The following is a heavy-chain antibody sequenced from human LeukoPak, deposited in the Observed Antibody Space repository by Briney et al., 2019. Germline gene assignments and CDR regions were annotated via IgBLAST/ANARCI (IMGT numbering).Heavy chain of an antibody. Sequence: SETLSLTCTVSGGSISSSNYYWGWIRQPPGKGLEWIGSIYYSGSTYYNPSLKSRVTISVATSKIQFSLNLSSVTAADTAVYYCARDYGDHPDYWGQGTLVTVSS. D-gene: IGHD4-17*01. CDR1: GGSISSSNYY. J-gene: IGHJ4*02. CDR2: IYYSGST. CDR3: ARDYGDHPDY. V-gene: IGHV4-39*02.